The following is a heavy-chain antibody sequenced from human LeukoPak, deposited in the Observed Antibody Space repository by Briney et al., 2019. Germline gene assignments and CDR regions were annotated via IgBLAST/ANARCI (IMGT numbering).Heavy chain of an antibody. D-gene: IGHD6-6*01. J-gene: IGHJ5*02. CDR3: ARGITALNWFDP. Sequence: ASVKVSCKASGYTFTSYGISWVRQAPGQGLEWMGWISANNDNANYVQKFQGRVTMTTDTSTSTAYMELRSLRSDDTAVYYCARGITALNWFDPWGQGTLVTVSS. V-gene: IGHV1-18*01. CDR1: GYTFTSYG. CDR2: ISANNDNA.